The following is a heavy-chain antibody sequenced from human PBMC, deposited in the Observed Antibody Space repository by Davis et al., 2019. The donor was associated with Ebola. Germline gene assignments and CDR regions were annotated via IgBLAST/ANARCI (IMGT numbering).Heavy chain of an antibody. D-gene: IGHD3-10*01. CDR1: GYTFTSYA. CDR2: INTNTGNP. J-gene: IGHJ4*02. Sequence: ASVKVSCKASGYTFTSYAMNWVRQAPGQGLEWMGWINTNTGNPTYAQGFTGRFVFSLDTSVSTAYLQISSLKAEDTAVYYCARGGLWFGEPSLYYFDYWGQGTLVTVSS. CDR3: ARGGLWFGEPSLYYFDY. V-gene: IGHV7-4-1*02.